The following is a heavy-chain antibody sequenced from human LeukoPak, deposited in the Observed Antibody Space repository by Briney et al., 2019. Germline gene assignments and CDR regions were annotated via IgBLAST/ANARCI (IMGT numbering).Heavy chain of an antibody. CDR3: AKGISENSFWPDY. D-gene: IGHD1-14*01. V-gene: IGHV3-30*02. J-gene: IGHJ4*02. CDR2: INFDGSSR. CDR1: GFTFSTDG. Sequence: GGSLTLSCVASGFTFSTDGIHWVRQAPGKGPEWVANINFDGSSRYYADSVRGRFTVSRDNSKNTLFLDMKGLRPEDTAVYYCAKGISENSFWPDYWGQGTLVTVSS.